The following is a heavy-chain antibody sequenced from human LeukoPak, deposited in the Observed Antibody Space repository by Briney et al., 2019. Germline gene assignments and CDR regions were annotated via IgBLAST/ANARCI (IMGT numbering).Heavy chain of an antibody. CDR3: ARVDLLGYDY. J-gene: IGHJ4*02. D-gene: IGHD1-26*01. CDR2: ISSNGGST. CDR1: GFTFSSYA. V-gene: IGHV3-64*01. Sequence: GGSLRLSCAASGFTFSSYAMHRVRQAPGKGLEYVSAISSNGGSTLYANSVKGRFTISRDNSKNTLYLQMGSLRAEDMAVYYCARVDLLGYDYWGQGTLVTVSS.